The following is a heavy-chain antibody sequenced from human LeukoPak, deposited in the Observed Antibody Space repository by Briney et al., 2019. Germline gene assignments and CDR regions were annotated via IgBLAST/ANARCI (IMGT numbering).Heavy chain of an antibody. J-gene: IGHJ4*02. CDR2: INWNGGST. CDR1: GFTFDDYG. V-gene: IGHV3-20*04. D-gene: IGHD3-10*01. CDR3: ARLAGYYYGSGSAWRYYFDY. Sequence: GGSLRLPCAASGFTFDDYGMSGVRQAPGKGLEWVSGINWNGGSTGYADSVKGRFTISRDNAKNSLYLQMNSLRAEDTALYYCARLAGYYYGSGSAWRYYFDYWGQGTLVTVSS.